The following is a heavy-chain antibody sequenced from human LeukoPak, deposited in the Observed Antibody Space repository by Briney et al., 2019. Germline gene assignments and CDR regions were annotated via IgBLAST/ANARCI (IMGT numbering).Heavy chain of an antibody. J-gene: IGHJ4*02. Sequence: GGSLRLSCVVSGFTLSNYDIHWVRQPPGKGLEWVSFTRYDGGNEYYADSVKGRFTISRDNSKNMVHLQMNSLRGEDTAVYYCARGASSAYYVDYWGQGTLVSVSS. D-gene: IGHD3-22*01. CDR3: ARGASSAYYVDY. V-gene: IGHV3-30*02. CDR2: TRYDGGNE. CDR1: GFTLSNYD.